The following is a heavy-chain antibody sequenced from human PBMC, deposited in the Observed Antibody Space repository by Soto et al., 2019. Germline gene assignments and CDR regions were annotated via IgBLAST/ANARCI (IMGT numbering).Heavy chain of an antibody. V-gene: IGHV4-59*01. CDR2: IYYSGST. CDR3: ARANMITFGGVIVGVDAFDI. CDR1: GXSXXXXX. D-gene: IGHD3-16*02. J-gene: IGHJ3*02. Sequence: SETLSLTCTVSGXSXXXXXWSWIRQPPGKGLERIGYIYYSGSTNYHPALKSRVTISVDTSKNQFSLKLSSVTAADTAVYYCARANMITFGGVIVGVDAFDIWGQGTMVT.